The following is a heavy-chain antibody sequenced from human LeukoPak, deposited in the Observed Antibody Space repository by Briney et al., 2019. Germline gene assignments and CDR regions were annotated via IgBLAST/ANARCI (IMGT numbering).Heavy chain of an antibody. CDR3: AKRELGSFDY. CDR1: GLPFSSYT. J-gene: IGHJ4*02. D-gene: IGHD1-7*01. CDR2: ISGSGGST. V-gene: IGHV3-23*01. Sequence: GGSLRLSCAASGLPFSSYTMNWVRQAPGKGLEWVSAISGSGGSTYYADSVKGRFTISRDNSKNTLYLQMNSLRAEDTAVYYCAKRELGSFDYWGQGTLVTVSS.